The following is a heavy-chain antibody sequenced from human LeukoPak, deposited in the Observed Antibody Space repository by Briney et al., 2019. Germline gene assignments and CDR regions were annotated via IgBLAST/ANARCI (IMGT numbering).Heavy chain of an antibody. Sequence: KPSETLSLTCTVSGGSISSSGYYWHLIRQPPGKVLEWIGSITYSGSTSYNPSLKSRTTISVDTTKNQFSLKLNSVTAADTAVYYCARGKPADSQWFFDYWGQGTLVTVSS. CDR3: ARGKPADSQWFFDY. D-gene: IGHD2-2*01. CDR1: GGSISSSGYY. CDR2: ITYSGST. J-gene: IGHJ4*02. V-gene: IGHV4-39*01.